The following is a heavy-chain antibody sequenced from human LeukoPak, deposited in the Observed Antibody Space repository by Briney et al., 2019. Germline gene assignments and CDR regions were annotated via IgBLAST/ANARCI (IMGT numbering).Heavy chain of an antibody. J-gene: IGHJ4*02. V-gene: IGHV4-34*01. Sequence: SETLSVTCAVYGGSFSGYYWSWIRQPPGKGLEWIGEIYHSGRTNYNPSLKSRVTISVDTSKNQFSLKLSSVTAADTAVYYCARGPDQWPLDYWGQGTLVTVSS. CDR1: GGSFSGYY. CDR3: ARGPDQWPLDY. CDR2: IYHSGRT. D-gene: IGHD6-19*01.